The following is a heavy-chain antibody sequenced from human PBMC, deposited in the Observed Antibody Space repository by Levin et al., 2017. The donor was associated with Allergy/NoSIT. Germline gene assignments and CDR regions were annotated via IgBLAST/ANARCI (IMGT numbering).Heavy chain of an antibody. V-gene: IGHV3-66*01. J-gene: IGHJ3*02. D-gene: IGHD4-17*01. CDR3: ARALTVDYGEDDAFDI. CDR1: GFTVSSNH. Sequence: PGGSLRLSCAASGFTVSSNHMSWVRQAPGKGLEWVSVIYSGGSTYYADSVKGRFTLSRDNFKNTLYLQMNSLRAEDTAVYYCARALTVDYGEDDAFDIWGQGTMVTVSS. CDR2: IYSGGST.